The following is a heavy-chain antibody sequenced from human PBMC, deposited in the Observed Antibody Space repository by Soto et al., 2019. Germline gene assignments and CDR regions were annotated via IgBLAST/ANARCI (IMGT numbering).Heavy chain of an antibody. CDR3: ARQRTTVVTQAYFDH. CDR2: IYYSGRT. Sequence: SETLSLTCIVSGESISSSSYSWGWIRQPPGKGLEWLGSIYYSGRTYYNPSFKSRVTISIDTSKNQFSLKLSSVTATDTAVYYCARQRTTVVTQAYFDHWGQGALVTV. J-gene: IGHJ4*02. D-gene: IGHD2-21*02. V-gene: IGHV4-39*01. CDR1: GESISSSSYS.